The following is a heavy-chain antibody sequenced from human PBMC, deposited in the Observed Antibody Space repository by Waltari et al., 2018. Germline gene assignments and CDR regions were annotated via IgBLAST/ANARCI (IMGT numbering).Heavy chain of an antibody. CDR2: ISWNSGSI. V-gene: IGHV3-9*01. CDR3: AKDNSLVGATLFDY. J-gene: IGHJ4*02. Sequence: EVQLVESGGGLVQPGRSLRLSCAASGFTFDDYAMHWVRQAPGKGLEWVSGISWNSGSIGYADSVKGRLTISRDNAKNSLYLQMNSLRAEDTALYYCAKDNSLVGATLFDYWGQGTLVTVSS. D-gene: IGHD1-26*01. CDR1: GFTFDDYA.